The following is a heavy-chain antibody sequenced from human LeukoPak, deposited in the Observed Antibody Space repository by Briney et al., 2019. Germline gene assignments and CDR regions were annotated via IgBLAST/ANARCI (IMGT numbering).Heavy chain of an antibody. CDR3: ARDSLGGYCSTVSCELGVY. CDR2: IYSGGST. Sequence: GGSLRLSCAASGFTVSSNYMSWVRQAPGKGLEWVSVIYSGGSTYYADSVKGRFTISKDNSKNTLYLQMNSLRAEDTAVYYCARDSLGGYCSTVSCELGVYWGQGTLVTVSS. J-gene: IGHJ4*02. CDR1: GFTVSSNY. V-gene: IGHV3-53*01. D-gene: IGHD2-15*01.